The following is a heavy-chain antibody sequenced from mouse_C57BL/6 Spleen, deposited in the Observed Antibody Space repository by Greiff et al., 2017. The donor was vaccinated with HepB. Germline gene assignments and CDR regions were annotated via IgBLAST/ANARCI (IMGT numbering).Heavy chain of an antibody. D-gene: IGHD1-1*01. V-gene: IGHV1-52*01. Sequence: QVQLQQPGAELVRPGSSVKLSCKASGYTFTSYWMHWVKQRPIQGLEWIGNIDPSDSETHYNQKFKDKATLTVDKSSSTAYMQLSSLKSEDSAVYYGARSDSGSSLGAWFAYWGQGTLVTVSA. CDR1: GYTFTSYW. J-gene: IGHJ3*01. CDR3: ARSDSGSSLGAWFAY. CDR2: IDPSDSET.